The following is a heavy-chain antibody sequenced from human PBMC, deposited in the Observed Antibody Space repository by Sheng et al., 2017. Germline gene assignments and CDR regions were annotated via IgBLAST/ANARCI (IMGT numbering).Heavy chain of an antibody. J-gene: IGHJ4*02. CDR3: AKDGAENDNSPDNFDD. CDR1: GFTFTKYA. V-gene: IGHV3-23*04. CDR2: VGGSGAPT. Sequence: EVQLVESGGDLVQPGGSLRLSCTASGFTFTKYAMSWVRQAPGKGLEWVSVVGGSGAPTYYADSVKGRFTISRDNSKNTLSLQMNGLGAEDTAVYYCAKDGAENDNSPDNFDDWGQGTLVTVSS. D-gene: IGHD1-1*01.